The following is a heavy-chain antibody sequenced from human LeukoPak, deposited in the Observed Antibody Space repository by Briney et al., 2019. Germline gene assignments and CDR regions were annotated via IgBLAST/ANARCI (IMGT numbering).Heavy chain of an antibody. CDR3: AKDMVAAANWFDP. CDR2: ILSGGTT. V-gene: IGHV3-23*01. CDR1: GFTFSSYA. Sequence: GGSLRLSCAASGFTFSSYAMNWVRQAPGKGLEWVSTILSGGTTYYADSVKGRFTISRDTSKNTLYLQMNSLRPEDTAVYYCAKDMVAAANWFDPWGQGTLVTVSS. D-gene: IGHD6-13*01. J-gene: IGHJ5*02.